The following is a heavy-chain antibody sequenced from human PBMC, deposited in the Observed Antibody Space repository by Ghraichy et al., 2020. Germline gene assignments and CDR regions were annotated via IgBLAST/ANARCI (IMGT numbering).Heavy chain of an antibody. CDR1: GGSISSSSFY. D-gene: IGHD2-15*01. CDR3: ARRAACSGVSCYSSFSEELDF. V-gene: IGHV4-39*01. Sequence: SETLSLTCTVSGGSISSSSFYWGWIRQPPGKGLEWIGTIYNSRSTYYNPSLKSRVTISVDTSKNQFSLKLTSVTAADTAVYYCARRAACSGVSCYSSFSEELDFWGQGTLVTVSS. CDR2: IYNSRST. J-gene: IGHJ4*02.